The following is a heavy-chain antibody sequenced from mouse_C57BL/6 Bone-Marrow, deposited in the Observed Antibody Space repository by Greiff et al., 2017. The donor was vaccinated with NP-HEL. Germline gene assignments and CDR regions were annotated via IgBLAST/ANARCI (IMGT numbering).Heavy chain of an antibody. CDR3: ASTTVVATWFAY. V-gene: IGHV5-2*01. Sequence: EVHLVESGGGLVQPGESLKLSCESNEYEFPSHDMSWVRKTPEKRLELVAAINSDGGSIYYPDTMERRFIISRDNTKKTLYLQMSSLRSEDTALYYCASTTVVATWFAYWGQGTLVTVSA. CDR1: EYEFPSHD. J-gene: IGHJ3*01. D-gene: IGHD1-1*01. CDR2: INSDGGSI.